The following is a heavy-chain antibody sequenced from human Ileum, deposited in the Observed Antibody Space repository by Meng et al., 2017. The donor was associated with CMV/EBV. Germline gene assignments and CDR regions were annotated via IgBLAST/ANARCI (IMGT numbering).Heavy chain of an antibody. D-gene: IGHD3-16*01. CDR2: SREKTKSYTT. Sequence: GGSLRPSCAAAGFSFSDYYMDWVRQAPGKGLEWVGRSREKTKSYTTEYAASVKGRFTISRDDSKNSVYLQMSSLKTEDTAVYYCARDPYRGDIWGQGTMVTVSS. CDR3: ARDPYRGDI. V-gene: IGHV3-72*01. J-gene: IGHJ3*02. CDR1: GFSFSDYY.